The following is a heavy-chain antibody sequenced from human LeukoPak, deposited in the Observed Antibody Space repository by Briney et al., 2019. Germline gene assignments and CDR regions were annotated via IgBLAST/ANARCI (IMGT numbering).Heavy chain of an antibody. CDR2: ISVTSSTI. CDR1: GITFSSYS. Sequence: PGGSLRLSCAASGITFSSYSMNWVRQAPGKGLEWVSYISVTSSTIYYADSVKGRFTISRDNAKKSLYLQMNSLRAEDTAVYYCVRSWGTYRTDYWGQGTLVTVSS. CDR3: VRSWGTYRTDY. V-gene: IGHV3-48*01. D-gene: IGHD3-16*02. J-gene: IGHJ4*02.